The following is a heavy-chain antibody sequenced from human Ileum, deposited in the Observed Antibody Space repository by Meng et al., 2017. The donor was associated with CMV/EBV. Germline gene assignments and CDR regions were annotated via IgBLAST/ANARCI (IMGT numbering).Heavy chain of an antibody. V-gene: IGHV3-74*01. D-gene: IGHD5/OR15-5a*01. J-gene: IGHJ5*02. CDR2: INRDGSST. Sequence: VSFRRDWMHWVRQGPGKGPEWVSRINRDGSSTSYADSVRGRFTSSRDNAKNILYLQMNSLRAEDTAVYYCTRDPDLSDVSNNWFDPWGQGTLVTVSS. CDR3: TRDPDLSDVSNNWFDP. CDR1: VSFRRDW.